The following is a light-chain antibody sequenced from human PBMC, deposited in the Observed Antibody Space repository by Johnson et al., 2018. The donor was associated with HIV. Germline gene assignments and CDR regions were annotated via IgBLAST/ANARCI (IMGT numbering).Light chain of an antibody. Sequence: QLVLTQPPSVSAAPGQKVTISCSGSSSNIGRNYVSWYQQLPGTPPKLLIYENNKRPSGIPDRFSGSKSGTSATLRITGLQPGDEADYYCGTWNNSLSANYVFGTGTKVTVL. J-gene: IGLJ1*01. CDR3: GTWNNSLSANYV. CDR1: SSNIGRNY. CDR2: ENN. V-gene: IGLV1-51*02.